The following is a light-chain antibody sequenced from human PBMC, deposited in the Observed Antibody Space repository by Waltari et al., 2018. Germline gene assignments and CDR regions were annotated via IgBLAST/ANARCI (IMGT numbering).Light chain of an antibody. CDR2: GAS. CDR3: QQYGSSIMYT. Sequence: VLTQSPGTLSLSPGERATPSCRASQSLTKKYLAWYQQKPGQAPRLLIHGASSRAAGVPDRFSGSGSGTDFTLTISRLEPEDFAVNYCQQYGSSIMYTFGQGTKLEIK. J-gene: IGKJ2*01. V-gene: IGKV3-20*01. CDR1: QSLTKKY.